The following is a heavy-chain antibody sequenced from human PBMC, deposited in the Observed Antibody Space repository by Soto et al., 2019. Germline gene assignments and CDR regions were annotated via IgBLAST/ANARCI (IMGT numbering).Heavy chain of an antibody. D-gene: IGHD2-15*01. CDR3: ARRIPLAYCSGGSCYAPWYFDL. CDR1: GGSISSSSYY. J-gene: IGHJ2*01. Sequence: SETLSLTCTVSGGSISSSSYYWGWIRQPPGKGLEWIGSIYYSGSTYYNPSLKSRVTISVDTSKNQFSLKLSSVTAADTAVYYCARRIPLAYCSGGSCYAPWYFDLWGRGTLVTVSS. V-gene: IGHV4-39*01. CDR2: IYYSGST.